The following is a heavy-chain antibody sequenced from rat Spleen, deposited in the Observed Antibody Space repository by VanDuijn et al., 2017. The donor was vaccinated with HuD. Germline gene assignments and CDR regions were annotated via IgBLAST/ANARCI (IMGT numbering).Heavy chain of an antibody. J-gene: IGHJ2*01. Sequence: EVQLVESGGGLVQPGRSLKLSCAASGFTFSNYDMAWVRQAPTKGLEWVASISTGGGNTYYRDSVKGRFTISRDNAKSTLYLQMDSLRSEDTATYYCTTANSGGYSELYYFDYWGQGVMVTVSS. CDR2: ISTGGGNT. CDR1: GFTFSNYD. D-gene: IGHD1-11*01. V-gene: IGHV5S23*01. CDR3: TTANSGGYSELYYFDY.